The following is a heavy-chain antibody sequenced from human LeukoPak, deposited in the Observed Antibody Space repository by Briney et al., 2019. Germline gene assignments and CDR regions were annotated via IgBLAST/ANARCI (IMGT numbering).Heavy chain of an antibody. V-gene: IGHV3-11*06. Sequence: GGSLRLSCAPPRDTFRDYHISSMCQAPGKGLEWVAYIVGSSSYTNYADSVKGRFTISRDNGENSLYLQTKSLRDVDSAVYYSSRVGRGDSTYWYYSSGEGTLVTVSS. D-gene: IGHD6-13*01. CDR1: RDTFRDYH. CDR3: SRVGRGDSTYWYYS. J-gene: IGHJ5*01. CDR2: IVGSSSYT.